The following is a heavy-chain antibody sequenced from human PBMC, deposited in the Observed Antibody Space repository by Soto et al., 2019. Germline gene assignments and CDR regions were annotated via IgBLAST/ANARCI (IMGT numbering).Heavy chain of an antibody. CDR3: ARFYSSGLYYFDF. J-gene: IGHJ4*02. Sequence: PGEYLKISCKGSGYSFTSDWIGWVRQMPGKGLEWIGIIYPGDSDTRYSPSFQGQVTIAADKSINTAYLQWRSLKASDTAMYFCARFYSSGLYYFDFWGQGTLVTVSS. CDR2: IYPGDSDT. CDR1: GYSFTSDW. D-gene: IGHD6-19*01. V-gene: IGHV5-51*01.